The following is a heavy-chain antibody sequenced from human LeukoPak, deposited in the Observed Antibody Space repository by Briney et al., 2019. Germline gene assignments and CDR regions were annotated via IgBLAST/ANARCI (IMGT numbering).Heavy chain of an antibody. J-gene: IGHJ4*02. D-gene: IGHD1-1*01. Sequence: GGSLRLSCAASGFTFSSYWMSWVRQAPGKGLEWVANIKQDGSGEYYADSVKGRFTISRDNAKNSLYLQMNSLRPEDTALYHCAKDHNGNSDYWGQGTLVTVSS. CDR1: GFTFSSYW. V-gene: IGHV3-7*01. CDR2: IKQDGSGE. CDR3: AKDHNGNSDY.